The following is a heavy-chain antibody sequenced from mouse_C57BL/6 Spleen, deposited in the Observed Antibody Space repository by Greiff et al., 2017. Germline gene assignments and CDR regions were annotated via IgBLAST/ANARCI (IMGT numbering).Heavy chain of an antibody. D-gene: IGHD2-4*01. CDR2: IHPNSGST. CDR1: GYTFTSYW. J-gene: IGHJ2*01. Sequence: VQLQQPGAELVKPGASVKLSCKASGYTFTSYWMHWVKQRPGQGLEWIGMIHPNSGSTNYNEKFKSKATLTVDKSSSTAYMQLSSLTSEDSAVYYCARGGYDYDGAFDYWGQGTTLTVSS. CDR3: ARGGYDYDGAFDY. V-gene: IGHV1-64*01.